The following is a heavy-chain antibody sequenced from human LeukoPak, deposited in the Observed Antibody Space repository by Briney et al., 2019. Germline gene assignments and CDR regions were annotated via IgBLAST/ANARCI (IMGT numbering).Heavy chain of an antibody. J-gene: IGHJ4*02. D-gene: IGHD6-19*01. V-gene: IGHV3-23*01. CDR1: GFTFSSSG. CDR2: ISGSDRST. CDR3: AKRQWLVPDY. Sequence: GGSLRLSCEASGFTFSSSGMSWVRQAPGKGLEWVSGISGSDRSTYYADSVKGRFTISRDNSKYTVYLQMKSLRAEDTAVYYCAKRQWLVPDYWGQGTLATVSS.